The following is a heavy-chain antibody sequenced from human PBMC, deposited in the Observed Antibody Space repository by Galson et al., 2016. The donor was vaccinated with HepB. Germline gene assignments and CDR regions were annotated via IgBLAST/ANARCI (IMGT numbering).Heavy chain of an antibody. Sequence: SVKVSCKASGGTFSSFAISWVRQAPGQGLEWMGGIIPMFGKVHFAPKFQARVTFTADESTATAYMELSSLISEDTAMYFCAREIPYLDSWGQGTLVTVSS. CDR2: IIPMFGKV. J-gene: IGHJ4*02. CDR3: AREIPYLDS. CDR1: GGTFSSFA. V-gene: IGHV1-69*13.